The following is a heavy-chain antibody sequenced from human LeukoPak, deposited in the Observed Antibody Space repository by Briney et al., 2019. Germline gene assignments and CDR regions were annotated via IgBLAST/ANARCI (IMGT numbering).Heavy chain of an antibody. CDR3: ARKHRGLGY. CDR1: GYSFTSYW. D-gene: IGHD3-10*01. V-gene: IGHV3-21*01. CDR2: ISSSSSYI. Sequence: GESLKISCKGSGYSFTSYWIGWVRQAPGKGLEWVSSISSSSSYIYYADSVKGRFTISRDNAKNSLYLQMNSLRAEDTAVYYCARKHRGLGYWGQGTLVTVSS. J-gene: IGHJ4*02.